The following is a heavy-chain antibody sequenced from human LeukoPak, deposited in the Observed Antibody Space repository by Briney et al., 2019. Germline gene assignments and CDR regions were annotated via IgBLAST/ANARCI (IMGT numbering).Heavy chain of an antibody. CDR3: ARGGPKPIMGAADW. D-gene: IGHD1-26*01. J-gene: IGHJ4*02. CDR2: INHNSGGT. CDR1: GYTFTVDY. V-gene: IGHV1-2*02. Sequence: GASVKVSCKASGYTFTVDYIHSVRQAHRQGLEWMGWINHNSGGTNYAQKFKGRFTMTRDTSISTIYMELSTLRFDDTAVYYCARGGPKPIMGAADWWGLGTLVTVSS.